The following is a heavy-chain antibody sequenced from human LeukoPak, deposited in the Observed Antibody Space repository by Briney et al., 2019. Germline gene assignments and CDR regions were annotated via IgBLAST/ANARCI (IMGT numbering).Heavy chain of an antibody. J-gene: IGHJ6*03. D-gene: IGHD3-10*01. V-gene: IGHV3-30*02. CDR1: GFTFSSYG. Sequence: PGGSLRLSCAASGFTFSSYGMHWVRQAPGKGLEWVAFIRYDGSNKYYADSVKGRFTISRDNSKNTLYLQMNSLRAEDTAVYYCARSGSYYQVYYMDVWGKGTTVTISS. CDR2: IRYDGSNK. CDR3: ARSGSYYQVYYMDV.